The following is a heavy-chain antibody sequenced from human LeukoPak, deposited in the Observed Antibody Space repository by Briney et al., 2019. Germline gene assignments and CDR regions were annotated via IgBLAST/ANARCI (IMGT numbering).Heavy chain of an antibody. CDR2: ITGSGGSS. Sequence: GGSLRLSCAASGFTLSNYAMSWVRQAPGKGLEWVSGITGSGGSSYNAESVKGRFTISRDNSKKTLYLQMNSLRADDTAVYYCATHTPVTIFGVVQLFDYWGQGTLVTASS. J-gene: IGHJ4*02. D-gene: IGHD3-3*01. V-gene: IGHV3-23*01. CDR3: ATHTPVTIFGVVQLFDY. CDR1: GFTLSNYA.